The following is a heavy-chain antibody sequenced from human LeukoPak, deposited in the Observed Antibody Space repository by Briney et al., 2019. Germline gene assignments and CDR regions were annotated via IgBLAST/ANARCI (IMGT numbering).Heavy chain of an antibody. Sequence: SETLSLTCTVSGGSISSYDWSWIRQPPGKGLEWIGYIYYSGSTNYTPSLKRRVTISVAKSKHQFSLKLSSLAAAPTAVYYCAXGPIGAFDIWGQGTMVTVSS. J-gene: IGHJ3*02. CDR2: IYYSGST. CDR3: AXGPIGAFDI. CDR1: GGSISSYD. D-gene: IGHD2-15*01. V-gene: IGHV4-59*01.